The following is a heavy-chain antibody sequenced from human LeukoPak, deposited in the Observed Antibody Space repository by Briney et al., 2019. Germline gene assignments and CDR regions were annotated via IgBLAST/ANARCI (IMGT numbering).Heavy chain of an antibody. V-gene: IGHV6-1*01. D-gene: IGHD5-18*01. Sequence: SGDSFSSNSAAWHWIRXSPARGLXXLGSKYYRSKLYNDYAGAVKNRITINPDTSKNQFSLQLNSVTPEDTAIYYCARGYGYYFDYWGQGTLVTVSS. CDR1: GDSFSSNSAA. CDR3: ARGYGYYFDY. J-gene: IGHJ4*02. CDR2: KYYRSKLYN.